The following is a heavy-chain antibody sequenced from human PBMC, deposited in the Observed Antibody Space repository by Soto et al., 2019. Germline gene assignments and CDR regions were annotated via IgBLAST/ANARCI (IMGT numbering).Heavy chain of an antibody. CDR3: VGTSLVVAAAPPDDY. D-gene: IGHD2-15*01. CDR1: GFTFSSYW. V-gene: IGHV3-74*01. J-gene: IGHJ4*02. Sequence: EVQLVESGGGLVQPGGSLRLSCAASGFTFSSYWMHWVRQAPGKGLVWVARINSDGSSTSYADSVKGRFTISRDNAKNPLLLHMNRQRAEDTAVYYCVGTSLVVAAAPPDDYWGQGTLVTVSS. CDR2: INSDGSST.